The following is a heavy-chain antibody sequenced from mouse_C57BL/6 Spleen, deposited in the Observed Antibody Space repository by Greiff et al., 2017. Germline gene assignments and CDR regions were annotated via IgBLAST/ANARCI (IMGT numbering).Heavy chain of an antibody. CDR3: TRSYSNYGRVWFAY. Sequence: VQLQQSGAELVRPGASVTLSCKASGYTFTDYEMHWVKQTPVHGLEWIGAIDPETGGTAYNQKFKGKAILTADKSSSTAYMELRSLTSEDSAVYYCTRSYSNYGRVWFAYWGQGTLLTVSA. D-gene: IGHD2-5*01. CDR2: IDPETGGT. V-gene: IGHV1-15*01. J-gene: IGHJ3*01. CDR1: GYTFTDYE.